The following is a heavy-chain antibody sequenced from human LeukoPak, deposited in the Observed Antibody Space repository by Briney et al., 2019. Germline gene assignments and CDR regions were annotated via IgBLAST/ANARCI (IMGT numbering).Heavy chain of an antibody. CDR1: GFIFSSYE. Sequence: GGPLRLSCAASGFIFSSYEMNWVRQAPGKGLEWVSYIGSSGSTVYYADSVKGRFTISRDNAKNSLYLQMNSLRAEDTALYYCARGEGGAFDIWGQGTMVTVSS. J-gene: IGHJ3*02. CDR2: IGSSGSTV. V-gene: IGHV3-48*03. CDR3: ARGEGGAFDI.